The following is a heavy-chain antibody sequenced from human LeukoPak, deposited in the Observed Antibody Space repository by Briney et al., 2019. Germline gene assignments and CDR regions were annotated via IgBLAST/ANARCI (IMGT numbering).Heavy chain of an antibody. Sequence: SETLSLTCTVSGGSISSTRYYWGWIRQPPGKGLEWIASIYYSGSTYYNPSLKSRVTISVDTSKNQFSLKLSSVTAADTAVYYCARVRGYYSSSSNWFDPWGQGTLVTVSS. V-gene: IGHV4-39*07. CDR3: ARVRGYYSSSSNWFDP. CDR2: IYYSGST. D-gene: IGHD6-13*01. CDR1: GGSISSTRYY. J-gene: IGHJ5*02.